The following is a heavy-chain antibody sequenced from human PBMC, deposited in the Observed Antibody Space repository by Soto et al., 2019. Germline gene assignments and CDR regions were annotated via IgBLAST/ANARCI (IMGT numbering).Heavy chain of an antibody. J-gene: IGHJ4*02. CDR2: IHHSGNT. Sequence: QVHLQESGPGLVEPSGTLSLTCAVSGASSITQNSYNWVRQSPGKGLEWIGAIHHSGNTNFSPSLTSRVTISVDTSKNQVSLRLSSVTAADTAIYYCAHSPGWYFRDYWGQGALVTVS. CDR1: GASSITQNS. CDR3: AHSPGWYFRDY. V-gene: IGHV4-4*02. D-gene: IGHD6-13*01.